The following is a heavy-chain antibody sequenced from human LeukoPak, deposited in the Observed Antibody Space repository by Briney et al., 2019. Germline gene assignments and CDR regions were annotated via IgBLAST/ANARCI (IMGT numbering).Heavy chain of an antibody. Sequence: ASVKVSCKASGYTFTSYGISRVRQPPGQGLELMGWISAYNGNTNYAHKLQGRVTMTTDTSTSTAYMELRSLRSDDTAVYYCARSLVAIVVVPAAIPPNWFDPWGQGTLVTVSS. V-gene: IGHV1-18*04. CDR1: GYTFTSYG. D-gene: IGHD2-2*02. J-gene: IGHJ5*02. CDR3: ARSLVAIVVVPAAIPPNWFDP. CDR2: ISAYNGNT.